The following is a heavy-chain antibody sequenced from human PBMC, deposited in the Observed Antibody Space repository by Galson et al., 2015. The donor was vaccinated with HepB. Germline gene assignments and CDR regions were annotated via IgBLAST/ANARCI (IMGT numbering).Heavy chain of an antibody. CDR1: GYTFTSKG. CDR2: ISTESGNT. CDR3: ARDVDHRFDH. V-gene: IGHV1-18*01. J-gene: IGHJ4*02. Sequence: SVKVSCKASGYTFTSKGISWVRQAPGQGLEWMGWISTESGNTGYVQKLQGRVTMIRDTSTSTAYMELRSLRSDDTAVYYCARDVDHRFDHWGQGTLVTVSS.